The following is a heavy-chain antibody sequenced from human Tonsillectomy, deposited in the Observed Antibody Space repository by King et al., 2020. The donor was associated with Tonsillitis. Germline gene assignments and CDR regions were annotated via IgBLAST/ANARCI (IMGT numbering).Heavy chain of an antibody. J-gene: IGHJ3*02. V-gene: IGHV3-30*04. CDR2: IAYDGSNK. CDR3: ARGPYCRGGSCYAFDI. CDR1: GFTFSSYA. D-gene: IGHD2-15*01. Sequence: VQLVESGGGVVQPGRSLRLSCAASGFTFSSYAMHWVRQAPGKGLEWVAVIAYDGSNKYYADSVKGRFTISRDNSKNTLYLQMNSLRAEDTAVYYCARGPYCRGGSCYAFDIWGHGTMVTVSS.